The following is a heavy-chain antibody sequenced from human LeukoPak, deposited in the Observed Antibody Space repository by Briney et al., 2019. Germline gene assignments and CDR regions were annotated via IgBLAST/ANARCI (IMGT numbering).Heavy chain of an antibody. CDR2: INPSGGST. V-gene: IGHV1-46*01. CDR1: GYTFTSYY. CDR3: ARARGLMITFGGVIVIGHMDV. J-gene: IGHJ6*03. Sequence: ASVKVSCKASGYTFTSYYMHWVRQAPGQGLEWMGIINPSGGSTSYAQKFQGRVTMTRDMSTSTVYMELSSLRSEDTAVYYCARARGLMITFGGVIVIGHMDVWGKGTTVTISS. D-gene: IGHD3-16*02.